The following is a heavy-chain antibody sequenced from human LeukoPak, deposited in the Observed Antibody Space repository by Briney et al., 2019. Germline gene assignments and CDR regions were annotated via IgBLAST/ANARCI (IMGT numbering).Heavy chain of an antibody. V-gene: IGHV3-30*04. Sequence: GRSLRLSCAASGFTFSSYAMHWVRQAPGKGLEWVAVISYDGSNKYYADSVKGRFTISRDNSKNTLYLQMNSLRAEGTAVYYCAGGLTGYYSPDAFDIWGQGTMVTVSS. CDR3: AGGLTGYYSPDAFDI. J-gene: IGHJ3*02. D-gene: IGHD3-9*01. CDR1: GFTFSSYA. CDR2: ISYDGSNK.